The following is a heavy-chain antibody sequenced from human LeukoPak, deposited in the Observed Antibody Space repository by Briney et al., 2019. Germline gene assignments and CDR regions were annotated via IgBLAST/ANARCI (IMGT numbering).Heavy chain of an antibody. D-gene: IGHD3-10*01. Sequence: GGSLRLSCAASAFTFSSYAMHWVRQAPGKGLEWGAVISYDGSNKYYADSVKGRFIISRDNSKNTMYLQMNSLRAEDTAVYYCARDRGKVFDYWGQGTLVTVSS. CDR3: ARDRGKVFDY. CDR2: ISYDGSNK. CDR1: AFTFSSYA. J-gene: IGHJ4*02. V-gene: IGHV3-30*04.